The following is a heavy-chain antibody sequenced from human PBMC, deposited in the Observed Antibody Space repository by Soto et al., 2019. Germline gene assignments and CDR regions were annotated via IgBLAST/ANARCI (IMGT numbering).Heavy chain of an antibody. CDR1: GFTFSSYS. CDR2: ISSSSSTI. CDR3: ARERTHFYDSSGYTLGMDV. V-gene: IGHV3-48*02. J-gene: IGHJ6*02. Sequence: GGSLRLSCAASGFTFSSYSMNWVRQAPGKGLEWVSYISSSSSTIYYADSVKGRFTISRDNAKNSLYLQMNSLRDEDTAVYYCARERTHFYDSSGYTLGMDVWGQGTTVTVSS. D-gene: IGHD3-22*01.